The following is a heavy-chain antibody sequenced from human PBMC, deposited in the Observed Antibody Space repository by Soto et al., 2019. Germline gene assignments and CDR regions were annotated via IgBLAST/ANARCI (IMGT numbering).Heavy chain of an antibody. CDR1: GFTFSSYA. Sequence: GSLRLSCAASGFTFSSYAMHWVRQAPGKGLEWVAVISYDGSNKYYADSVKGRFTISRDNSKNTLYLQMNSLRAEDTAVYYCARDPTVGATEADSDAFDIWGQGTMVTVSS. CDR2: ISYDGSNK. J-gene: IGHJ3*02. CDR3: ARDPTVGATEADSDAFDI. D-gene: IGHD1-26*01. V-gene: IGHV3-30-3*01.